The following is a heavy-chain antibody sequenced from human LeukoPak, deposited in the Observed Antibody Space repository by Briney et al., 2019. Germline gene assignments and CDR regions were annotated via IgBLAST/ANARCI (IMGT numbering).Heavy chain of an antibody. Sequence: GSPRLSCAASGFTSSDYNMHWVRQAPGKGLEWVAVMSYDGSSQHYADSVKGRFTISRDNSKNTLFLQMNSLRAEDTALYYCARVVGAPLYYFDSWGQGTLVTVSS. J-gene: IGHJ4*02. V-gene: IGHV3-30-3*01. CDR3: ARVVGAPLYYFDS. CDR2: MSYDGSSQ. CDR1: GFTSSDYN. D-gene: IGHD1-26*01.